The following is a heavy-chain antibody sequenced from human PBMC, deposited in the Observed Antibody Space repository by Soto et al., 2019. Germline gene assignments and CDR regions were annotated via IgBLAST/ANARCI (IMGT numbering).Heavy chain of an antibody. Sequence: TLETLSLTWTASGGSISSYYWIWIRQPPGKGLEWIGYIYYSGSTNYNPSLKSRVTISVDTSKNQFSLKLSSVTAADTAVYYCARMAYFDYWGQGTLVTVSS. CDR2: IYYSGST. V-gene: IGHV4-59*01. CDR1: GGSISSYY. CDR3: ARMAYFDY. J-gene: IGHJ4*02.